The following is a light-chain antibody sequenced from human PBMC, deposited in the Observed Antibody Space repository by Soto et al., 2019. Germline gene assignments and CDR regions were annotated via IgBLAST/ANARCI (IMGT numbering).Light chain of an antibody. CDR1: QVINNW. CDR2: AAS. CDR3: QQANSFPFT. J-gene: IGKJ3*01. V-gene: IGKV1-12*02. Sequence: DIQMTQSPSSVSASVGDRVTITCRASQVINNWLAWYQQKPGKAPNLLINAASTLQTGVPSRFSGSGSGTDFTLTISSLQPEDFATYYCQQANSFPFTFGPGTKVDIK.